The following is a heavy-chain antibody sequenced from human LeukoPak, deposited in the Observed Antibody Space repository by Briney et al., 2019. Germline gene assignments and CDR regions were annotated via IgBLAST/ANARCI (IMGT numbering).Heavy chain of an antibody. D-gene: IGHD1-26*01. J-gene: IGHJ3*02. V-gene: IGHV3-9*01. CDR2: ISWNSGSI. CDR1: GFTFDDYA. Sequence: PGRSLRLSCAASGFTFDDYAMHWVRQAPGKGLERVSGISWNSGSIGYADSVKGRFTISRDNAKNSLYLQMNSLRAEDTALYYCAKDIVPGSYYPGAFDIWGQGTMVTVS. CDR3: AKDIVPGSYYPGAFDI.